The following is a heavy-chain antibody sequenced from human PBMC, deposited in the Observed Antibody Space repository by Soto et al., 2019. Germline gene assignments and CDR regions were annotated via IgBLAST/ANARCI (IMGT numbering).Heavy chain of an antibody. CDR3: ASAFVAKTSHQYHYYSDF. D-gene: IGHD5-12*01. Sequence: QVQLQQWAAGLLKPSETLSLTCAVYGGSFSGYYWSWIRQPPGKGLEWMGEINHSGSTNYNPSLKSRVTISVHTFKNKFSVKRSAVTFADTTVYYQASAFVAKTSHQYHYYSDFSGQGAMVTVSS. V-gene: IGHV4-34*01. CDR2: INHSGST. CDR1: GGSFSGYY. J-gene: IGHJ4*02.